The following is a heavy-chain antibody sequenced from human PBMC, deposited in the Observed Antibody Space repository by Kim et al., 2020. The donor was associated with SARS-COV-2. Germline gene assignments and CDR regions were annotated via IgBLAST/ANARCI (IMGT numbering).Heavy chain of an antibody. D-gene: IGHD2-15*01. CDR2: YGVTT. Sequence: YGVTTEYAASMKGSFTISRDDAKSIAYLQMNSLKTEDTAVYYCTRGDMTPWGQGTLVTVSS. V-gene: IGHV3-49*02. CDR3: TRGDMTP. J-gene: IGHJ4*02.